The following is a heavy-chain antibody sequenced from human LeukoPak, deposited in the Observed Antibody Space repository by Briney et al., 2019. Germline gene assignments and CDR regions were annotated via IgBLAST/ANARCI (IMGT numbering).Heavy chain of an antibody. J-gene: IGHJ6*02. CDR2: IYPGGNT. V-gene: IGHV3-66*01. Sequence: PGGSLRLSCVASGFTFSSYSMNWVRQAPGKGLEWVSIIYPGGNTYYADSVEGRFTISRDNSKNTLYLHMNSLRAEDTAVYYCARTNYLDVWGRGTTVTVSS. CDR1: GFTFSSYS. CDR3: ARTNYLDV. D-gene: IGHD2-8*01.